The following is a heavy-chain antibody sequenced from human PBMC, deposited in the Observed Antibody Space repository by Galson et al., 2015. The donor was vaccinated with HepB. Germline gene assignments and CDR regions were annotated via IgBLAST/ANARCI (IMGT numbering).Heavy chain of an antibody. CDR2: IRYDGSNK. D-gene: IGHD2-2*01. V-gene: IGHV3-30*02. J-gene: IGHJ4*02. CDR3: ATSVVPAAMTTGRLLFEDYFDY. CDR1: GFTFSSYG. Sequence: SLRLSCAASGFTFSSYGMHWVRQAPGKGLEWVAFIRYDGSNKYYADSVKGRFTISRDNSKNTLYLQMNSLRAEDTAVYYCATSVVPAAMTTGRLLFEDYFDYWGQRTLVTVSS.